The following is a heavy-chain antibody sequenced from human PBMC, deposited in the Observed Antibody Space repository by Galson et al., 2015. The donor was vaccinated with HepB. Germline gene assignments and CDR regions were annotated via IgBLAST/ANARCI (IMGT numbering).Heavy chain of an antibody. D-gene: IGHD6-13*01. V-gene: IGHV1-69*02. CDR1: GGTFSSYT. CDR3: ARVLRQQLRRGAFDI. CDR2: IIPILGIA. Sequence: SVKVSCKASGGTFSSYTISWVRQAPGQGLEWMGRIIPILGIANYAQKFQGRVTITADKSTSTAYMELSSLRSEDTAVYYCARVLRQQLRRGAFDIWGQGTMVTVSS. J-gene: IGHJ3*02.